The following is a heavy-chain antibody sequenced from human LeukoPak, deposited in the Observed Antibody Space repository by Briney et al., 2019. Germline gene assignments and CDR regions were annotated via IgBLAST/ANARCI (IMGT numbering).Heavy chain of an antibody. V-gene: IGHV6-1*01. J-gene: IGHJ6*03. D-gene: IGHD2-2*02. CDR1: GDSVSSNNVA. Sequence: SQTLSLTCAIPGDSVSSNNVAWNWIRQSPSRGLEWLGRTYYRSKWYNNYAVSVKSRITINPDTSKNQFFLQLNSVTPEDSAVYYCAREGVPAAIPGYYFYYMDVWGKGTTVTVSS. CDR3: AREGVPAAIPGYYFYYMDV. CDR2: TYYRSKWYN.